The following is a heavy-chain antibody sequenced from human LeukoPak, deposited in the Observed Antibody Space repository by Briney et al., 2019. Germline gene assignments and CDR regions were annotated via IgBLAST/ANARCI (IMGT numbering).Heavy chain of an antibody. V-gene: IGHV4-59*01. CDR2: IYYSGST. CDR1: GGSISSYY. J-gene: IGHJ4*02. D-gene: IGHD4-17*01. Sequence: SETLSLTCTVSGGSISSYYWSWIRQPPGKGLEWIGYIYYSGSTNYNPSLKSRVTISVDTSKNQFSLKLSSVTAADTAVYYCAREEGSIRRLDYWGQGTLVTVSS. CDR3: AREEGSIRRLDY.